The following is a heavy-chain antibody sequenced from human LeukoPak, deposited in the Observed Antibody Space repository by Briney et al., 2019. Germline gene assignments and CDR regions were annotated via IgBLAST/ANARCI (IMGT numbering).Heavy chain of an antibody. CDR3: ARTIEYLFDY. Sequence: KPSGTLSLTCTVSGGSVSSGSYYWSWIRQPPGKGLEWIGYIYYSGSTNYNPSLKSRVTISVDTSKNQFSLKLSSVTAADTAVYYCARTIEYLFDYWGQGTLVTVSS. J-gene: IGHJ4*02. V-gene: IGHV4-61*01. CDR1: GGSVSSGSYY. D-gene: IGHD2/OR15-2a*01. CDR2: IYYSGST.